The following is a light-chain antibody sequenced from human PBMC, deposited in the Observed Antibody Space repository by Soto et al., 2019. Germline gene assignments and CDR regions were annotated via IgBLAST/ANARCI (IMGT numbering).Light chain of an antibody. J-gene: IGLJ2*01. Sequence: QSVLTQPPSVSSAPGQTVTISCSGSSSNLGNNYVSWYQQLPGAAPKLLIYDTSKRPSGIPDRFSGSKSGTSATLGITGLQTGDEADYYCGTWDSSLSAVVFGGGTKLTVL. CDR2: DTS. CDR1: SSNLGNNY. CDR3: GTWDSSLSAVV. V-gene: IGLV1-51*01.